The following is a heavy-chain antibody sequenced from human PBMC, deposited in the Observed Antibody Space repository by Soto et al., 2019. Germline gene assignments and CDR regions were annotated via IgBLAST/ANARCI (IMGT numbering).Heavy chain of an antibody. CDR3: ARRGSLRYNWNYDLGLFDS. D-gene: IGHD1-7*01. CDR2: ISAYNGNT. V-gene: IGHV1-18*01. Sequence: ASVKVSCKASGYTFTSYGISWVRQAPGQGLEWMGWISAYNGNTNYAQKLQGRVTMTTDTSTSTAYMELRSLRSDDTAVYYCARRGSLRYNWNYDLGLFDSRGQGSSVIVSS. CDR1: GYTFTSYG. J-gene: IGHJ5*01.